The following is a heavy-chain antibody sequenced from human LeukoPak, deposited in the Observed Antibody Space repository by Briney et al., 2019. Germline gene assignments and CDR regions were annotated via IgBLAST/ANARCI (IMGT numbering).Heavy chain of an antibody. V-gene: IGHV3-21*01. Sequence: GGSLRLSCAASGFTFSNYNMNWVRQAPGKGLEWVSSISSGSSYIYYADSVKGRFTISRDNAKSSLYLQMNSLRAEDTAVYYCARDYFGPYPRSWGQGTLVTVSS. CDR1: GFTFSNYN. CDR3: ARDYFGPYPRS. D-gene: IGHD3-10*01. J-gene: IGHJ4*02. CDR2: ISSGSSYI.